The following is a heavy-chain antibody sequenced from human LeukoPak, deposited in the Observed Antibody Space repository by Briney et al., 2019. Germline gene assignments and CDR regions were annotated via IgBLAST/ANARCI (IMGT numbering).Heavy chain of an antibody. CDR3: ARDWGDLLAFGP. CDR2: ISYDGSSA. V-gene: IGHV3-30*03. D-gene: IGHD3-3*01. J-gene: IGHJ5*02. CDR1: GFTFNAYA. Sequence: PGTSLRLSCAASGFTFNAYAMHWVRQSPGKGLEWVAVISYDGSSANYADSVRGRFTVSRDNSKNIVYLELQTLTTDDPAVFYCARDWGDLLAFGPWGQGTLVIVSS.